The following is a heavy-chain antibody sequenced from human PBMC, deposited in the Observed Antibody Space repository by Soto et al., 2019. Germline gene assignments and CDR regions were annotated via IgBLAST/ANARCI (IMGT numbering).Heavy chain of an antibody. V-gene: IGHV1-3*01. J-gene: IGHJ6*02. CDR1: GYTFSSYA. Sequence: QVQLVQSGAEVKKPGASVKVSCKASGYTFSSYAMHWVRQAPGQRLEWMGWINAGNGNTKYSQKFQGRVTITRDTSASRAYMGLSSLRSEGTAMNLCASSYSNYVIIDYYSGMDVWGQGTRVTVS. D-gene: IGHD4-4*01. CDR3: ASSYSNYVIIDYYSGMDV. CDR2: INAGNGNT.